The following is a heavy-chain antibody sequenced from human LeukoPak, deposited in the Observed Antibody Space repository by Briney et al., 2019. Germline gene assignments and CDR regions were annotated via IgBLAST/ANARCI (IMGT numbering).Heavy chain of an antibody. D-gene: IGHD4-17*01. CDR1: GFTFSNYA. CDR2: ISGSGGST. Sequence: GGSLRLSCTASGFTFSNYAMSWVRQAPGKGLEWVSAISGSGGSTYYADSVKGRFTISRDNAKNSLYLQMNSLRAEDTAVYYCARDGEIFDYWGQGTLVTVSS. J-gene: IGHJ4*02. V-gene: IGHV3-23*01. CDR3: ARDGEIFDY.